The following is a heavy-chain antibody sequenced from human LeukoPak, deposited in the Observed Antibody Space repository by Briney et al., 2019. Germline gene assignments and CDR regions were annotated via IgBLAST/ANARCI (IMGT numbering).Heavy chain of an antibody. V-gene: IGHV3-30*02. CDR3: AKDYDFWSGYPTPVDY. CDR2: IRYDGSNK. J-gene: IGHJ4*02. Sequence: TGGSLRLSCAASGFTFSSYGMHWVRQAPGKGLEWVAFIRYDGSNKYYADSVKGRFTISRDNSKNTLYLQMNSLRAEDTAVYYCAKDYDFWSGYPTPVDYWGQGTLVTVSS. D-gene: IGHD3-3*01. CDR1: GFTFSSYG.